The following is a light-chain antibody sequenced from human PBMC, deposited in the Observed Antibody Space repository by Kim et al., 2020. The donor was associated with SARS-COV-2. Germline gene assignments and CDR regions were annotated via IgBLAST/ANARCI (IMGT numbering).Light chain of an antibody. Sequence: GNTVTISGTRTSGNIADNYVQWYQQRPGSAPTIVIYEDSERPSGFPDRFSGSIDTSSSSASLTISGLKTEDEADYYCQSYDISNVIFGGGTQLTVL. CDR2: EDS. J-gene: IGLJ2*01. CDR3: QSYDISNVI. CDR1: SGNIADNY. V-gene: IGLV6-57*03.